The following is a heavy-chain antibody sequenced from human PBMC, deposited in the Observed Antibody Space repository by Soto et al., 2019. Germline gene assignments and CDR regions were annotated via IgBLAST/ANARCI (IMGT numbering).Heavy chain of an antibody. D-gene: IGHD1-26*01. J-gene: IGHJ6*02. Sequence: QLVESGGGLIQPGGSLRLSCAASGFTVGGDYISWVRQAPGKGLEWVSIMYTDGVTFYADSVRGRFTFSRDDSKNTLYLQMSSLRAEDTAFYYCARVLLRGGLDVWGQGTTVTVSS. CDR2: MYTDGVT. CDR3: ARVLLRGGLDV. CDR1: GFTVGGDY. V-gene: IGHV3-53*01.